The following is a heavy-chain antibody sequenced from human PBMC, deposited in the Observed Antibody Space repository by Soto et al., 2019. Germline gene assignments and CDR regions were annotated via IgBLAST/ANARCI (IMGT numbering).Heavy chain of an antibody. CDR1: GFTVSSNY. J-gene: IGHJ4*02. CDR2: IYSGGST. D-gene: IGHD5-12*01. CDR3: AFRGGYGGPFDY. Sequence: PGGSLRLSCAVAGFTVSSNYMSWVRQAPGKGLEWVSVIYSGGSTYNADSVKGRFTISRDNSKNTLYLQMNSLRAEDTAVYYCAFRGGYGGPFDYWGQGTLVTVSS. V-gene: IGHV3-66*01.